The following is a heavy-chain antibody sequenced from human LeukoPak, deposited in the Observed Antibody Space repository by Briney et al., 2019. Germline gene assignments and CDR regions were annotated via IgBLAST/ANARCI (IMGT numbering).Heavy chain of an antibody. CDR1: GFTFSSFS. V-gene: IGHV3-48*01. CDR3: ARVPNWGFAYYFDD. D-gene: IGHD7-27*01. J-gene: IGHJ4*02. CDR2: ISYSTNAI. Sequence: GGSLRLSCAASGFTFSSFSFNWVRQAPGKGLEWISYISYSTNAIYYTDSVRGRFTISRDNAKNSLYLQMNSLRAEDTAVYYCARVPNWGFAYYFDDWGQGTLVTVSS.